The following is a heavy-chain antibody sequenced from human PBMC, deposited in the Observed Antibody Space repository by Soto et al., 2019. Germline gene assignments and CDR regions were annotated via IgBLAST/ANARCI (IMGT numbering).Heavy chain of an antibody. V-gene: IGHV2-26*04. CDR2: IFSNDEK. D-gene: IGHD6-13*01. Sequence: QVTVKESGPVLVKPTETLTLTCTVSGFSLSNAGLGVSWIRQPPGKALEWLAHIFSNDEKSYSTSLKSRLTISNDTSKTQVVLTMTTMDPVATATYYCASTYSTSWYWFDPWGQGTLVTVSS. CDR1: GFSLSNAGLG. CDR3: ASTYSTSWYWFDP. J-gene: IGHJ5*02.